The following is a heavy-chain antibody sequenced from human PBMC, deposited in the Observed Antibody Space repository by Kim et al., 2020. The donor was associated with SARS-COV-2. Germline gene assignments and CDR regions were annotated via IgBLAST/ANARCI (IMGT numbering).Heavy chain of an antibody. CDR3: MQGSWCDN. CDR2: IRRGGANT. V-gene: IGHV3-23*01. CDR1: GFTFSRYD. D-gene: IGHD6-13*01. Sequence: GGSLRLSCVASGFTFSRYDMTWVRQAPGKGLEWVSTIRRGGANTYYADSVRGRFTFSRDNSRNMLFLQMNSLRAEDTAVYYCMQGSWCDNWGQGTLVTVSS. J-gene: IGHJ4*02.